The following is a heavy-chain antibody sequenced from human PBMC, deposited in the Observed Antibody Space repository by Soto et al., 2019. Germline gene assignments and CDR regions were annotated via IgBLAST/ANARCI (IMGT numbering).Heavy chain of an antibody. CDR3: ARWRSWYSSGWYFGY. CDR2: IKQDGSEK. V-gene: IGHV3-7*05. D-gene: IGHD6-19*01. Sequence: GGSLRLSCAASGFTFSSYWMSWVRQAPGKGLEWVANIKQDGSEKYYVDSVKGRFTISRDNAKNSLYLQMNSLRAEDTAVYYCARWRSWYSSGWYFGYWGQGTLVTVSS. J-gene: IGHJ4*02. CDR1: GFTFSSYW.